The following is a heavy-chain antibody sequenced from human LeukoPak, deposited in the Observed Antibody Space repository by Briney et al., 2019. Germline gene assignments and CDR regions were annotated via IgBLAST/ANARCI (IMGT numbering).Heavy chain of an antibody. CDR3: ARGFAYGDTGSFDY. J-gene: IGHJ4*02. V-gene: IGHV4-59*01. Sequence: SETLSLTCTVSGGSLSSYYWSWIRQPPGKGLEWIGYIYYSGSTTYNPSLKSRVTISVDTSKNQFSLKLSSVTVADTAVYYCARGFAYGDTGSFDYWGQGTLVTVSS. CDR1: GGSLSSYY. D-gene: IGHD4-17*01. CDR2: IYYSGST.